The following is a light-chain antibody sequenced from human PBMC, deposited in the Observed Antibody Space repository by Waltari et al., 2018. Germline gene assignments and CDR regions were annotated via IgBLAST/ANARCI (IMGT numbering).Light chain of an antibody. V-gene: IGKV3-20*01. J-gene: IGKJ1*01. CDR3: QKHDRLPAT. Sequence: EIVLTQSPDTLSLSTGERATLPCRASQSIGRYLVWYQQKPGQAPRLLIYGASTRASGIPDRFSGSGSGTDFSLTISRLEPEDFAVYHCQKHDRLPATFGQGTKVEIK. CDR1: QSIGRY. CDR2: GAS.